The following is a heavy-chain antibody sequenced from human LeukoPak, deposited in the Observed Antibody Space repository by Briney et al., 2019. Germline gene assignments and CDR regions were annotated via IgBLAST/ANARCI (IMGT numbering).Heavy chain of an antibody. Sequence: GGSLRLSCAASGFTFSSYEMNWVRQAPGKGLEWVSYISSSGTTIYYADSLKGRFTISRDNAKNSLYLQMNSLRAEDTAVYYCARGYCSSTSCRQFDYWGQGTLVTVSS. CDR2: ISSSGTTI. CDR1: GFTFSSYE. V-gene: IGHV3-48*03. D-gene: IGHD2-2*01. J-gene: IGHJ4*02. CDR3: ARGYCSSTSCRQFDY.